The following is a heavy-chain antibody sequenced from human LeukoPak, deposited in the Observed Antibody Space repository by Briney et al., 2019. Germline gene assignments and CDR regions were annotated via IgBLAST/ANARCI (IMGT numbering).Heavy chain of an antibody. CDR2: IISTGGST. D-gene: IGHD6-19*01. V-gene: IGHV3-23*01. CDR1: GFTFSSCA. Sequence: GGSLRLSCAASGFTFSSCAMSWVRQAPGKGLEWVSGIISTGGSTYYADSVKGRFTISRDNSKSTLSLQMDSLRAEDTAVYYCAKGYSSGWRTYFDYWGQRTLVTVSS. CDR3: AKGYSSGWRTYFDY. J-gene: IGHJ4*02.